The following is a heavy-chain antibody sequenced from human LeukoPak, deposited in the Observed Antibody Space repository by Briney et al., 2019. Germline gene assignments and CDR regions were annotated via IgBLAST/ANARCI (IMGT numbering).Heavy chain of an antibody. CDR3: ARDPGDRRAFDI. D-gene: IGHD7-27*01. V-gene: IGHV1-18*01. Sequence: ASVKVSCKASGYTFTTYGISWVRRAPGQGLEWMGWISTYNGNTNYAQKLQGRVTMTTDTSTSTAYMELRSLRSDDTAVYYCARDPGDRRAFDIWGQGTMVTVSS. CDR1: GYTFTTYG. CDR2: ISTYNGNT. J-gene: IGHJ3*02.